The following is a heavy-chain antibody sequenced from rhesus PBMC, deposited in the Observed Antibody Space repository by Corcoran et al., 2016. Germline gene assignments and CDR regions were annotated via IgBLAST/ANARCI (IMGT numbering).Heavy chain of an antibody. CDR3: AKESHYGLDS. Sequence: EVQLVQSGAEVKRPGESLKISCKTSGYSFTRYCINWVRQMPGKGLEWMGAIDPSDSDTRYSPSFQGQVTISADKSIGTTYLQWSSLKASDSATYYCAKESHYGLDSWGQGVVVTVSS. CDR2: IDPSDSDT. J-gene: IGHJ6*01. V-gene: IGHV5-2*01. CDR1: GYSFTRYC.